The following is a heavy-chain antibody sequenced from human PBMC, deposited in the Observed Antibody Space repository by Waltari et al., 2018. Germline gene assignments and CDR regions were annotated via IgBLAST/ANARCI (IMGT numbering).Heavy chain of an antibody. D-gene: IGHD4-17*01. CDR2: IYHSGRT. V-gene: IGHV4-38-2*02. CDR1: GYSISSGYY. CDR3: ARGDYGDYFDY. Sequence: QVQLQESGPGLVKPSETLSLTCTVSGYSISSGYYWGWIRQPPGKGLEWIGSIYHSGRTYDNPSLKSRVTISVDTSKNQFSLKLSAVTAADTAVYYCARGDYGDYFDYWGQGTLVTVSS. J-gene: IGHJ4*02.